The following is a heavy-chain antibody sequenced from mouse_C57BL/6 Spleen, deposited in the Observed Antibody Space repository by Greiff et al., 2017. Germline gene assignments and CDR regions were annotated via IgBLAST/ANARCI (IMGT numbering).Heavy chain of an antibody. V-gene: IGHV1-52*01. J-gene: IGHJ3*01. D-gene: IGHD2-5*01. CDR2: IDPSDSET. Sequence: QVQLQQPGAELVRPGSSVKLSCKASGYTFTSYWMHWVKQRPIQGLAWIGNIDPSDSETHYNQKFKDKATLTIDKSSSTAYMQLSSLTSEDSAVYYWAIFSNYLAWFAYWGQGTLVTVSA. CDR1: GYTFTSYW. CDR3: AIFSNYLAWFAY.